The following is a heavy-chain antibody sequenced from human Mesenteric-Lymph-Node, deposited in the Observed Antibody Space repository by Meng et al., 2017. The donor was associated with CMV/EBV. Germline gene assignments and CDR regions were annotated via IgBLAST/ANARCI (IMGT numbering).Heavy chain of an antibody. CDR1: GYTFTSYD. V-gene: IGHV1-8*02. Sequence: ASVKVSCKASGYTFTSYDINWVRQATGQGLEWMGWMNPNSGNTGYAQKLQGRVTMTTDTSTSTAYMELRSLRSDDTAVYYCARDNVLRFSLYGMDVWGQGTTVTVSS. D-gene: IGHD3-3*01. J-gene: IGHJ6*02. CDR2: MNPNSGNT. CDR3: ARDNVLRFSLYGMDV.